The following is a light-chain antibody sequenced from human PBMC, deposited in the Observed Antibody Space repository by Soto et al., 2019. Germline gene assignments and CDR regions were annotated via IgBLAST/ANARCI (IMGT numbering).Light chain of an antibody. V-gene: IGKV1-39*01. J-gene: IGKJ2*01. CDR1: QSISSY. CDR3: QQSYSTPFF. CDR2: AAS. Sequence: DIQMTQSPSSLSASVGDRVTITCRASQSISSYLNWYQQKPGKDPKLLIYAASSLQSGVPSRFSGSGSGTDFTLTSSSLQPEDFATYYYQQSYSTPFFFGQGTKLEIK.